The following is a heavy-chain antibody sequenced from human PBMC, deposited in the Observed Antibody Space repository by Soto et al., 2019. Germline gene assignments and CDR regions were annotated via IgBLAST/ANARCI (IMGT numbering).Heavy chain of an antibody. V-gene: IGHV1-18*01. CDR2: ISAYNGNT. CDR3: AREGDPGDSSSWYPADY. J-gene: IGHJ4*02. D-gene: IGHD6-13*01. Sequence: QVQLVQSGAEVKKPGASVKVSCKASGYTFTSYGISWLRQAPGQGLEWMGWISAYNGNTNYAQKLQGRVTMTTDTSSSTADMELRSLRSDDTAVYYCAREGDPGDSSSWYPADYWGQGTLVTVSA. CDR1: GYTFTSYG.